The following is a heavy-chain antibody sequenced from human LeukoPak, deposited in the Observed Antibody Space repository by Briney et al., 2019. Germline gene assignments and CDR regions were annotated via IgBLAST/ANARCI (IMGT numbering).Heavy chain of an antibody. CDR2: ISSSGSTI. D-gene: IGHD3-22*01. CDR3: ARRQADYYNSSGYYYGY. CDR1: GFTFSSYE. J-gene: IGHJ4*02. Sequence: PGGSLRLSCAASGFTFSSYEMNWVRQAPGKGLEWVSYISSSGSTIYYADSVKGRFTISRDNAKNSLYLQMNSLRAEDTAVYYCARRQADYYNSSGYYYGYWGRGTLVTVSS. V-gene: IGHV3-48*03.